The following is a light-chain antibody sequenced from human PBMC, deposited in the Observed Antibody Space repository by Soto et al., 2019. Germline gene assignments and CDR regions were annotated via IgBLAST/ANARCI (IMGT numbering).Light chain of an antibody. Sequence: DIVMTQSPDSLAVSLGERATINCKSSQSVLHSSNNTIYLGWYQQKPGHPPKVLIYWASTRESGVPDRFSGSGSGTDFTLTISDLQAEDVAVYYCQQYYSSPLSFGGGTKVEIK. V-gene: IGKV4-1*01. CDR1: QSVLHSSNNTIY. CDR2: WAS. CDR3: QQYYSSPLS. J-gene: IGKJ4*01.